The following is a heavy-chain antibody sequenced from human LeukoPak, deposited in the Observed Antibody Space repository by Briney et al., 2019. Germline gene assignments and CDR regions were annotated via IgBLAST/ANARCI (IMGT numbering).Heavy chain of an antibody. J-gene: IGHJ3*02. CDR1: GGSFSGYY. Sequence: PSETLSLTCAVYGGSFSGYYWSWIRQPPGKGLEWIGEINHSGSTNYNPSLKSRVTISVDTSKNQFSLKLSSVTAADTAVYYCARGLRSAFDIWGHGTMVTVSS. CDR2: INHSGST. CDR3: ARGLRSAFDI. V-gene: IGHV4-34*01.